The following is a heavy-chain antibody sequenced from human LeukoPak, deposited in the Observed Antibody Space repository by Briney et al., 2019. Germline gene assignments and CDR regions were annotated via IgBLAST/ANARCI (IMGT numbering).Heavy chain of an antibody. J-gene: IGHJ4*02. D-gene: IGHD6-19*01. CDR2: IFFSGST. V-gene: IGHV4-59*08. Sequence: SETLSLTCTVSGGSINNYYWSWIRQPPGKGLEWIGCIFFSGSTNYNPSLKSRVTISVDTSRNQFSLKLSSVTAADTAVYYCARLRGLPEYSSGWYAFDYWGQGTLVTVSS. CDR3: ARLRGLPEYSSGWYAFDY. CDR1: GGSINNYY.